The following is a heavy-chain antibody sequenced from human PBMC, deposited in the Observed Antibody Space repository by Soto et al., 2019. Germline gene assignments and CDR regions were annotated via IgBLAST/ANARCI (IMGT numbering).Heavy chain of an antibody. CDR1: GFTFSTYW. CDR2: IKEDGSEA. J-gene: IGHJ6*02. CDR3: ARDWGAPGRGSALGYYYHFGMDV. Sequence: EVQLVESGGSLVQPGGSLRLSCAASGFTFSTYWMNWVRQAPGKGLEWVANIKEDGSEAYYVDSVKGRFTISRDNAKNSLYLDMNSLRGEDTAVYYCARDWGAPGRGSALGYYYHFGMDVWGHGTTVTVPS. D-gene: IGHD3-16*01. V-gene: IGHV3-7*05.